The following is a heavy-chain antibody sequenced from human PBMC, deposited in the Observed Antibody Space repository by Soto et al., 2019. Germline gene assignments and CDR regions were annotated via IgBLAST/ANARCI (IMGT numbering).Heavy chain of an antibody. J-gene: IGHJ4*02. CDR3: AKDRVVVAATPTGIDY. V-gene: IGHV3-23*01. CDR1: GFTFNTYG. Sequence: GGSLRLSCTTSGFTFNTYGMSWVRQAPGKGLEWVSAISGSGGSTYYADSVKGRFTISRDNSKNTLYLQMNSLRAEDTAVYYCAKDRVVVAATPTGIDYWGQGTLVTVSS. D-gene: IGHD2-15*01. CDR2: ISGSGGST.